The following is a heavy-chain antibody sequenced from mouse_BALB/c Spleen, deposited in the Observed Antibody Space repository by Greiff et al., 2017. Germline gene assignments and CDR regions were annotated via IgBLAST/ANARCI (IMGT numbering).Heavy chain of an antibody. J-gene: IGHJ1*01. Sequence: VQLVESGPGLVQPSQSLSITCTVSGFSLTSYGVHWVRQSPGKGLEWLGAIWSGGSTDYNAAFISRLSISKDNSKSQVFFKMNSLQANDTAIYYCARNRGGNWYFDVWGAGTTVTVSS. CDR2: IWSGGST. CDR3: ARNRGGNWYFDV. CDR1: GFSLTSYG. V-gene: IGHV2-2*02.